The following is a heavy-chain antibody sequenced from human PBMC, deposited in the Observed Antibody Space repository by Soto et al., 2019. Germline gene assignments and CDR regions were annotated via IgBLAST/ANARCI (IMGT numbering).Heavy chain of an antibody. CDR3: ARGGRLSPFDY. J-gene: IGHJ4*02. D-gene: IGHD3-16*02. Sequence: PGGSLRLSCAASGVPFSSYGMHWVRQAPGKGLEWVAVIWYDGSNKYYADSVKGRFTISRDNSKNTLYLQMNSLRAEDTAVYYCARGGRLSPFDYWGQGTLVTVSP. CDR2: IWYDGSNK. CDR1: GVPFSSYG. V-gene: IGHV3-33*01.